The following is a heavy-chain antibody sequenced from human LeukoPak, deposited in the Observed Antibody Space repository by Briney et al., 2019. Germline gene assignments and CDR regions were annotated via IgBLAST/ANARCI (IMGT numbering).Heavy chain of an antibody. CDR2: IKQDGSET. D-gene: IGHD3-16*01. J-gene: IGHJ4*02. CDR1: GFTFSSHW. V-gene: IGHV3-7*01. CDR3: ARSPRRGEFDY. Sequence: PGGSLRLSCAASGFTFSSHWMSWVRQAPGKGLEWVANIKQDGSETYYVDSVKGRFTISRDNTQNPLYLQMNSLGADDTALYYCARSPRRGEFDYWGQGTLVTVSS.